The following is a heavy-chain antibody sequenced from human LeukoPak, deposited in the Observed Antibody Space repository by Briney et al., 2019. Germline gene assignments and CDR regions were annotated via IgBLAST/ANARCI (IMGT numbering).Heavy chain of an antibody. Sequence: GGSLRLSCAASGFTFSTYWMSWVRQAPGKGLEWVANIKQDGSGEYYVDSVKGRFTISRDNAKNSLYLQMNSLRAEDTALYYCARSRHSYDSSGFPHYWGQGTLVTVSS. CDR2: IKQDGSGE. CDR1: GFTFSTYW. J-gene: IGHJ4*02. D-gene: IGHD3-22*01. V-gene: IGHV3-7*03. CDR3: ARSRHSYDSSGFPHY.